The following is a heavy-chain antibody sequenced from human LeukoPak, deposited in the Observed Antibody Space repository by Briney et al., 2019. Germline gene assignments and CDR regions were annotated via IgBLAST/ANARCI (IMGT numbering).Heavy chain of an antibody. V-gene: IGHV4-4*07. CDR2: IYTSGST. CDR1: GGSISSYY. CDR3: ARDPGSSWSLDY. D-gene: IGHD6-13*01. Sequence: SETLSLTCTVSGGSISSYYWSWIRQPAGKGLGWIGRIYTSGSTNYNPSLKSRVTMSVDTSRNQFSLKLSSVTAADTAVYYCARDPGSSWSLDYWGQGTLVSVSS. J-gene: IGHJ4*02.